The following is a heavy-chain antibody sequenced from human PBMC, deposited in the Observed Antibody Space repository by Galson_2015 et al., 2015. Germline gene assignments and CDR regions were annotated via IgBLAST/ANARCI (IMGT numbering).Heavy chain of an antibody. J-gene: IGHJ6*03. D-gene: IGHD3-10*01. CDR1: GGTFSSYA. CDR2: IIPIFGTA. V-gene: IGHV1-69*13. CDR3: AREGPAYYYGSGSNYMDV. Sequence: SVKVSCKASGGTFSSYAISWVRQAPGQGLEWMGGIIPIFGTANYAQKFQGRVTITADESTSTAYMELSSLRSEDTAVYYCAREGPAYYYGSGSNYMDVWGKGTTVTVSS.